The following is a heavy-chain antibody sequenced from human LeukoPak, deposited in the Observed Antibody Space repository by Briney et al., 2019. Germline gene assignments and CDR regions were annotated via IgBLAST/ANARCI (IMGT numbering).Heavy chain of an antibody. V-gene: IGHV4-39*01. CDR3: ARSVRACFDP. J-gene: IGHJ5*02. CDR2: IYYSGST. Sequence: PSETLSLTCTVSGDSISRNNFYWGWIRQPPGRGLEWIGSIYYSGSTYYNPSLKSRVTISVDTSKNQFSLNLSSVTAADTAVYYCARSVRACFDPWGQGTLVTVSS. CDR1: GDSISRNNFY.